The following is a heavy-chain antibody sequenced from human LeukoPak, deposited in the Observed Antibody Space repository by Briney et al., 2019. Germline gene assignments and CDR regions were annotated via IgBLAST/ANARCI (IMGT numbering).Heavy chain of an antibody. J-gene: IGHJ3*02. CDR1: GFTFSTHT. D-gene: IGHD5-18*01. Sequence: GGSLRLSCAASGFTFSTHTMNWVPQAPGKGLEWVSAISSSSSYIYYADSVKGRFTISRDNAKRSMYLQMNSLRAEDTAVYYCARDRGYSAQDAFDIWGQGTMVTVSS. CDR2: ISSSSSYI. CDR3: ARDRGYSAQDAFDI. V-gene: IGHV3-21*01.